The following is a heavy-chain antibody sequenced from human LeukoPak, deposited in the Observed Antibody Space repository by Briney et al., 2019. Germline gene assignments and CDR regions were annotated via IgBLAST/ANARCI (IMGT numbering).Heavy chain of an antibody. V-gene: IGHV4-59*12. CDR2: IYYSGST. CDR1: GGSISSYY. Sequence: SETLSLTCTVSGGSISSYYWSWIRQPPGKGLEWIGSIYYSGSTYYNPSLKSRVIISVDTSKNQFSLKLSSVTAADTAVYYCARGGYYYDSSGYYGAFDYWGQGTLVPVSS. D-gene: IGHD3-22*01. CDR3: ARGGYYYDSSGYYGAFDY. J-gene: IGHJ4*02.